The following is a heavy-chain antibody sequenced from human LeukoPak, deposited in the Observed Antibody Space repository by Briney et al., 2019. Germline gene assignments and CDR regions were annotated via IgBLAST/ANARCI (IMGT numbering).Heavy chain of an antibody. CDR2: ISSSSSYI. CDR1: GFTFSSYN. Sequence: GGSLRLSCAASGFTFSSYNMNWVRQAPGKGLEWVSSISSSSSYIYYADSVKGRFTISRDNAKNSLYLQMSSLRAEDTAVYYCARDRDGYYNSGRNDAFDIWGQGTMVTVSS. J-gene: IGHJ3*02. D-gene: IGHD3-10*01. CDR3: ARDRDGYYNSGRNDAFDI. V-gene: IGHV3-21*01.